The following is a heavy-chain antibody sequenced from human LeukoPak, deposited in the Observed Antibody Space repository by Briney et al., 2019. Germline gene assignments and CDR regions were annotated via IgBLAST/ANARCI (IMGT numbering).Heavy chain of an antibody. CDR3: ASGSVVTATRYYFDY. D-gene: IGHD2-21*02. V-gene: IGHV4-39*01. J-gene: IGHJ4*02. CDR1: GGSISSSSYY. Sequence: PSENLSLTCTVSGGSISSSSYYWGWIRQPPGKGLEWIGSIYYSGSTYYNPSLKSRVTISVDTSKNQFSLKLSSVTAADTAVYYCASGSVVTATRYYFDYWGQGTLVTVSS. CDR2: IYYSGST.